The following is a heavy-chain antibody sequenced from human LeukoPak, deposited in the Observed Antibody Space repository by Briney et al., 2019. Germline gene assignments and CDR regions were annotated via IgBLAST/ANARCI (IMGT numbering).Heavy chain of an antibody. CDR1: GFTFDDYA. V-gene: IGHV3-9*03. CDR2: ISWNSGSI. CDR3: AKDSGSGSYYTSYFDY. Sequence: GGSLRLSCAASGFTFDDYAMHWVRQAPGKGLEWVSGISWNSGSIGYADSVKGRFTISRDNAKSSLYLQMNSLRAEDMALYYCAKDSGSGSYYTSYFDYWGQGTLVTVSS. J-gene: IGHJ4*02. D-gene: IGHD3-10*01.